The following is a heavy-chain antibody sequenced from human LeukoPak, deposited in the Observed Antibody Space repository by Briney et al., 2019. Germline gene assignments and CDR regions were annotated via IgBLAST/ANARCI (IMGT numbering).Heavy chain of an antibody. J-gene: IGHJ4*02. CDR3: ARVGYDYSNYYFDY. V-gene: IGHV1-2*02. CDR2: INPNSGGT. D-gene: IGHD4-11*01. Sequence: ASVKVSCKASGYTFTGYYMHWVRQAPGQGLEWMGWINPNSGGTNYAQKFQGRVTMTRDTSISTAYMELSRLRSDDTAVYYCARVGYDYSNYYFDYWGQGTLVTVSS. CDR1: GYTFTGYY.